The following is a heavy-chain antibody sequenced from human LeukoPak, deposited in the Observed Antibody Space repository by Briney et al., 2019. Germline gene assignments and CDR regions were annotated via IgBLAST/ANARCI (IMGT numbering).Heavy chain of an antibody. J-gene: IGHJ4*02. Sequence: GGSLRLSCAASGFTFSSYWMSWVRQSPGKGLEWVANIKPDGSEKYFMDSVKGRFTTSRDNAKNALYLEMNSQRAEDTAEYFCARERMYSGSGSTYPYYDYWGQGTLVTVSS. CDR2: IKPDGSEK. D-gene: IGHD3-10*01. CDR1: GFTFSSYW. V-gene: IGHV3-7*01. CDR3: ARERMYSGSGSTYPYYDY.